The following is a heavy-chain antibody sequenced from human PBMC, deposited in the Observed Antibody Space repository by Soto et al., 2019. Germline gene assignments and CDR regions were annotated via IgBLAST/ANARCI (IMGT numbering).Heavy chain of an antibody. CDR1: GGTFSSNR. CDR2: IQQDGSEK. Sequence: GSLHLTCSVSGGTFSSNRNTWVRQAPGTGREWVANIQQDGSEKYYVDSVKGRLTISGDNSKNSLYLQMNRLRAEYKAVYFYAREGRVIWFGELLNWFDPWAQGTLVTVYS. CDR3: AREGRVIWFGELLNWFDP. D-gene: IGHD3-10*01. V-gene: IGHV3-7*01. J-gene: IGHJ5*02.